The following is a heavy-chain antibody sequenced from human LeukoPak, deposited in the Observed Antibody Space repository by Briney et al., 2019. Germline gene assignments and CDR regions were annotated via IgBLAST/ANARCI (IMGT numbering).Heavy chain of an antibody. CDR2: IWSDGSNK. CDR3: ARGKSNRYYFDY. Sequence: GGSLRLSCIVSGFTFSTYDMHWVRQAPGKGLQWVAVIWSDGSNKYYTDSVKGRFTISRDNPKNTLYLQMNNLRAEDTAVYYCARGKSNRYYFDYWGQGTLVTVSS. V-gene: IGHV3-33*01. CDR1: GFTFSTYD. D-gene: IGHD1-14*01. J-gene: IGHJ4*02.